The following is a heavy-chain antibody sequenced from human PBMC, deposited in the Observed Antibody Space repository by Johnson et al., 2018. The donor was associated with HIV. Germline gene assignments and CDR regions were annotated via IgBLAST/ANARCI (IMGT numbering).Heavy chain of an antibody. V-gene: IGHV3-30-3*01. Sequence: QVQLVESGGGVVQPGRSLRLSCAASGFTFSSYAMHWVRQAPGKGLEWVAVISYDGSNKYYADSVKGRFTISRDNSKNTLYLQMNSLSAEDTAVYYCAKERAYIRTFDIWGQGTLVTVSS. D-gene: IGHD5-18*01. CDR3: AKERAYIRTFDI. J-gene: IGHJ3*02. CDR1: GFTFSSYA. CDR2: ISYDGSNK.